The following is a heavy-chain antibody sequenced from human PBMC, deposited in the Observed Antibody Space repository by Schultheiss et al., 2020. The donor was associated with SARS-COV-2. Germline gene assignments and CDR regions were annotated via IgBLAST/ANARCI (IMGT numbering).Heavy chain of an antibody. Sequence: SETLSLTCSVSGYSISSGSYSWSWIRQPPGKGLEWIGEINHSGSTNYNPSLKSRVTISVDTSKNQFSLKLTSVTAADTAVYYCARGYASTWYYFDYWGQGTLVTVSS. V-gene: IGHV4-38-2*02. D-gene: IGHD6-13*01. J-gene: IGHJ4*02. CDR1: GYSISSGSYS. CDR2: INHSGST. CDR3: ARGYASTWYYFDY.